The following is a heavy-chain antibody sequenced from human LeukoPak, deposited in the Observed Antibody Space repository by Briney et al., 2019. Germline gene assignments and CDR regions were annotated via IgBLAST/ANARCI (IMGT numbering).Heavy chain of an antibody. CDR2: ISYDGSNK. CDR3: AKSARFYYDSSGYQRYFDL. V-gene: IGHV3-30-3*02. D-gene: IGHD3-22*01. CDR1: GFTFSSYA. J-gene: IGHJ2*01. Sequence: PGRSLRLSCAASGFTFSSYAMHWVRQAPGKGLEWVAVISYDGSNKYYADSVKGRFTISRDNSKNTLYLQMNSLRAEDTAVYYCAKSARFYYDSSGYQRYFDLWGRGTLVTVSS.